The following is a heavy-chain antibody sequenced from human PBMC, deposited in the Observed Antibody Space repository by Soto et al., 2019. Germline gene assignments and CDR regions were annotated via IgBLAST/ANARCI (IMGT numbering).Heavy chain of an antibody. Sequence: EAPLLESGGQLVQPGGSLRLSCAASGFTFSTYTMNWVRQAPGKGLEWVAGIFPGGSTYYANSVKGRFTISRDHSQSSVFLQRSSLRDKATAVYYGAKDRHPDGIWTFDLGGKETLVTVSS. V-gene: IGHV3-23*03. CDR2: IFPGGST. D-gene: IGHD3-9*01. CDR3: AKDRHPDGIWTFDL. CDR1: GFTFSTYT. J-gene: IGHJ4*02.